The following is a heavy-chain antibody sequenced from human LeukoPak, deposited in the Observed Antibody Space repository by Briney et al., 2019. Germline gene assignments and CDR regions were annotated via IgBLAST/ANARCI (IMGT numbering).Heavy chain of an antibody. J-gene: IGHJ5*02. CDR1: GGSIRTYY. CDR2: IYYTGST. V-gene: IGHV4-59*01. CDR3: ARGGNYWPQWWFDP. D-gene: IGHD1-26*01. Sequence: SETLSLTCTVSGGSIRTYYWSWIRQPPGKGLEWIGYIYYTGSTSYNPSLKSRVTMSLDASKNQFSLELNSVTPADTAVYYCARGGNYWPQWWFDPWGRGTLVSVSS.